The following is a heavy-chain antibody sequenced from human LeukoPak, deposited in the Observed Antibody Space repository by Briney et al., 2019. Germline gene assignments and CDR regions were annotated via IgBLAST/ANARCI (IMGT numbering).Heavy chain of an antibody. CDR2: ISYDGSNK. CDR1: GFTFSSYA. Sequence: GGSLRLSCAASGFTFSSYAMHWVRQAPGKGLEWVAVISYDGSNKYYADSVKDRFTISRDNSKNTLYLQMNSLRAEDTAVYYRARGSYYYYYMDVWGKGTTVTVSS. J-gene: IGHJ6*03. V-gene: IGHV3-30*01. CDR3: ARGSYYYYYMDV.